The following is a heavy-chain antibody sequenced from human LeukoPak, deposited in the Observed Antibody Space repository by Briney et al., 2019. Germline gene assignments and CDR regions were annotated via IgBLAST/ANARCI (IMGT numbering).Heavy chain of an antibody. Sequence: KPSQTLSLTCTVSGGSISSGSYYWSWIRQPAGKGLEWIGYIYHSGSTYYNPSLKSRVTISVDRSKNQFSLKLSSVTAADTAVYYCARDLGYGDYAFGYWGQGTLVTVSS. D-gene: IGHD4-17*01. CDR3: ARDLGYGDYAFGY. V-gene: IGHV4-30-2*01. CDR2: IYHSGST. CDR1: GGSISSGSYY. J-gene: IGHJ4*02.